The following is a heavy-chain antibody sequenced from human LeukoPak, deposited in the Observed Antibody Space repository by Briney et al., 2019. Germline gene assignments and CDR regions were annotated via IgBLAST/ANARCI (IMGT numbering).Heavy chain of an antibody. V-gene: IGHV4-4*02. D-gene: IGHD5-18*01. CDR3: ARDDFVDIAMVRLYH. CDR2: IYHSGST. J-gene: IGHJ5*02. CDR1: GGSISSTNL. Sequence: PSETLSLTCAVSGGSISSTNLWHWVRQPPGKGLEWIGEIYHSGSTNYNPSLKSRVSISIDKSKNQFSLKLSSVTAADTAIYYCARDDFVDIAMVRLYHWGQGTLVTVSS.